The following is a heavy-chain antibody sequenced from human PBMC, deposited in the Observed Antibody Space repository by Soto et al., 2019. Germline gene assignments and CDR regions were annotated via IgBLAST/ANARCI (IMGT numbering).Heavy chain of an antibody. CDR1: GGSFSGYY. Sequence: SETLSLTCTVYGGSFSGYYWSWIRQPPGKGLEWIGEINHSGSTNYNPSLKSRVTISVDTSKNQFSLKLSSVTAADTAVYYCARASSIAARPGRGKAFDIWGQGTMVTVSS. J-gene: IGHJ3*02. D-gene: IGHD6-6*01. CDR3: ARASSIAARPGRGKAFDI. CDR2: INHSGST. V-gene: IGHV4-34*01.